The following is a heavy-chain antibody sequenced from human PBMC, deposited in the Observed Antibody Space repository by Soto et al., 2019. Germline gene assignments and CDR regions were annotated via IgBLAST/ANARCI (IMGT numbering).Heavy chain of an antibody. CDR2: IKSSCRST. Sequence: GSXRLSCSASVFTCSDHHMILIRHAPGKGLECLSHIKSSCRSTIYADSVNGRFTISRYNANNSFYLHMSSLRPEDTAVYHFVRGARWYSSRLCYF. CDR1: VFTCSDHH. CDR3: VRGARWYSSRLCYF. V-gene: IGHV3-11*05. J-gene: IGHJ4*03. D-gene: IGHD6-19*01.